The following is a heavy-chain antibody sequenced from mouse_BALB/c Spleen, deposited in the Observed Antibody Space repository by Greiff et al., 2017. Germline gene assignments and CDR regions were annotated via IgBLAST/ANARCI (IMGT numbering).Heavy chain of an antibody. CDR3: ARSEGSTMITAFAY. Sequence: VQLKQSGPELVKPGASVKMSCKASGYTFTSYVMHWVKQKPGQGLEWIGYINPYNDGTKYNEKFKGKATLTSDKSSSTAYMELSSLTSEDSAVYYCARSEGSTMITAFAYWGQGTLVTVSA. D-gene: IGHD2-4*01. CDR2: INPYNDGT. J-gene: IGHJ3*01. V-gene: IGHV1-14*01. CDR1: GYTFTSYV.